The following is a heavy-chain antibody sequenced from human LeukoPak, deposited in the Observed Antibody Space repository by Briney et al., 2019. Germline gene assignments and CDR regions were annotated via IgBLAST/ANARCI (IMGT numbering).Heavy chain of an antibody. CDR1: GGSISSSSYY. J-gene: IGHJ6*03. Sequence: SETLSLTCTVSGGSISSSSYYWAWIRQPPGKGLEWVGSIHYRGFTWDNPSLKSRVTISVDTSKNQFSLKLSSVTAADTAVYYCARVGSRRYYYYYMDVWGKGTTVTVSS. CDR3: ARVGSRRYYYYYMDV. CDR2: IHYRGFT. V-gene: IGHV4-39*07. D-gene: IGHD2-15*01.